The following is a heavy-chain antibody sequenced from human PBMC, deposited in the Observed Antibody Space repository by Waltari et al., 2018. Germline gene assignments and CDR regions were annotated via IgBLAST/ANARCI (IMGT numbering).Heavy chain of an antibody. D-gene: IGHD3-10*01. CDR2: IRRNGVTT. CDR3: AKDMGSGSCVDL. J-gene: IGHJ5*02. V-gene: IGHV3-23*04. Sequence: EVQLVESGGGLVQPGGSLRLSCVASGFTFKSYAMSWVRQAPGKGPDWVSTIRRNGVTTYDTDSAKGRFTISIDNSDNTLYVMMNSLRVEDTAIYYFAKDMGSGSCVDLWGQGTLVTVSS. CDR1: GFTFKSYA.